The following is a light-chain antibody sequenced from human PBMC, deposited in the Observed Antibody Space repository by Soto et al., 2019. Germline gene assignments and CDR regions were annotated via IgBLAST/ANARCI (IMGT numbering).Light chain of an antibody. V-gene: IGKV1-6*01. CDR1: QGIRNY. J-gene: IGKJ1*01. Sequence: IQMTQSPSTLSGSVGDRVTITCRASQGIRNYLGWYQQKPGKAPKLLIYGASSLQTGVPSRFSGSGSGKDFTLTISSLQPEDFATYYCLQDYDYSWTFGQGTKVDNK. CDR3: LQDYDYSWT. CDR2: GAS.